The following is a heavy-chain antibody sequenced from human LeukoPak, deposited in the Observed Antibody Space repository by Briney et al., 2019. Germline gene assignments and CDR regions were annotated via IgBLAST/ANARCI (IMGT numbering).Heavy chain of an antibody. CDR2: LNTNTGNP. CDR1: GYTFTSYA. CDR3: ATPADYYDSSGYSSY. D-gene: IGHD3-22*01. Sequence: GASVKVSCKASGYTFTSYATNWVRQAPGQGLEWMGWLNTNTGNPTYAQGFTGRFVFSLDTSVSTAYLQISSLKAEDTAVYYCATPADYYDSSGYSSYWGQGTLVTVSS. J-gene: IGHJ4*02. V-gene: IGHV7-4-1*02.